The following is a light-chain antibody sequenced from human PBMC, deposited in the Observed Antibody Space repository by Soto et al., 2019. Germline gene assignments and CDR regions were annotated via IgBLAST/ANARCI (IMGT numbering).Light chain of an antibody. CDR1: QSVSSC. CDR3: QQRSNWSPYT. CDR2: DAS. V-gene: IGKV3-11*01. Sequence: IVLTQSPAPLSLPPGEIATLSCTASQSVSSCLAWYQQKPGQAPTLLIYDASNSATGIPARLSGSGSGTDFTLTIGSLEPEDFAVYYCQQRSNWSPYTFCQGTKLEIK. J-gene: IGKJ2*01.